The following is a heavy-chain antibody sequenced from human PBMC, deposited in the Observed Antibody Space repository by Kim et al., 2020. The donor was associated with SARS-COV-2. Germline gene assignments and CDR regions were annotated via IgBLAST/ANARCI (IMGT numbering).Heavy chain of an antibody. CDR3: AKDPSAGQGDY. CDR2: T. V-gene: IGHV3-23*01. Sequence: TYYADSVKGRFTISRDNSKNTLYLQMNSLRAEDTAVYYCAKDPSAGQGDYWGQGTLVTVSS. J-gene: IGHJ4*02.